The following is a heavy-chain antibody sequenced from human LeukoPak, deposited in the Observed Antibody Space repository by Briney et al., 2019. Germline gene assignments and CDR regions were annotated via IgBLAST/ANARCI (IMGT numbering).Heavy chain of an antibody. CDR3: ARVVLPYYFDY. V-gene: IGHV1-69*13. J-gene: IGHJ4*02. CDR2: IIPIFGTA. Sequence: VASVKVSCKASGGTFSSYAISWVRQAPGQGLEWMGGIIPIFGTANYAQKFQGRVTITADESTSTAYMELSSLRSEDTAVYYCARVVLPYYFDYWGQGTLVTVSS. D-gene: IGHD3-10*01. CDR1: GGTFSSYA.